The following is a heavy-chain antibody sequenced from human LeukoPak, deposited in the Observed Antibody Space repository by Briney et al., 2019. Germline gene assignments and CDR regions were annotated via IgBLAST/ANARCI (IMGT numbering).Heavy chain of an antibody. CDR3: AKDKHEVVPAADEY. D-gene: IGHD2-2*01. CDR2: TSGSASST. CDR1: GFIFNNYA. J-gene: IGHJ4*02. Sequence: GGSLRLSCAASGFIFNNYAMSWVRQTPGKGPEWVSGTSGSASSTYYTDSVKGRFTISRDNSKNTLYLQMNSLRAEDTALYYCAKDKHEVVPAADEYWGQGTLVTVSS. V-gene: IGHV3-23*01.